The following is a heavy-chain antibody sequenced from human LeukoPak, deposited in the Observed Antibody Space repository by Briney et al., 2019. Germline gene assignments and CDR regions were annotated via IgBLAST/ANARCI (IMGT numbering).Heavy chain of an antibody. J-gene: IGHJ4*02. CDR1: GISFRSYG. D-gene: IGHD3-3*01. CDR3: AKDRGVWSGYSDY. V-gene: IGHV3-30*02. Sequence: PGGSLRLSCAASGISFRSYGMHWVRQAPGKGLEWVTFIWYDASNKYYAESVKGRFTISRDNSKNTLYLQMNSLRAEDTAVYYCAKDRGVWSGYSDYWGQGTLVTVSS. CDR2: IWYDASNK.